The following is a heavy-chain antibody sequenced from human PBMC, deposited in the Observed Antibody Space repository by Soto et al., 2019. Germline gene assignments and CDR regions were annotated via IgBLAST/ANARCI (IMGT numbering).Heavy chain of an antibody. CDR2: INSDGSDT. J-gene: IGHJ6*03. V-gene: IGHV3-74*01. CDR1: GFTFSSQW. Sequence: PGGSLRLSCAASGFTFSSQWMYWVRQVSGKGLVWVARINSDGSDTECADFVKGRFSISRDNAKNTLYLQMNSLRVEDTAVYYCTGGAPMDVWGKGTTVTVSS. CDR3: TGGAPMDV.